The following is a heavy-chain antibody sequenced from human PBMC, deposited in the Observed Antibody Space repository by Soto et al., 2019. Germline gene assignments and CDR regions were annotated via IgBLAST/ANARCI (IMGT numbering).Heavy chain of an antibody. Sequence: PGGSLRLSCAASGFTFSSYAMHWVRQAPGKGLEWVAVISYDGSNKYYADSVKGRFTISRDNSKNTLYLQMNSLRAEDTAVYYCAGVPEVVVVAAARYYWGQGTLVTVSS. CDR1: GFTFSSYA. D-gene: IGHD2-15*01. CDR3: AGVPEVVVVAAARYY. CDR2: ISYDGSNK. V-gene: IGHV3-30-3*01. J-gene: IGHJ4*02.